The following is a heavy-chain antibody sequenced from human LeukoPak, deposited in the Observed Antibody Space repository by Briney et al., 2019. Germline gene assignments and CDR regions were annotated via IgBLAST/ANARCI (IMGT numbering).Heavy chain of an antibody. D-gene: IGHD4-17*01. V-gene: IGHV3-21*01. CDR3: ARLQRTVSVRSDAFDI. Sequence: PGGSLRFFCAASGFTFSSYTMNWVRQAPGKGLEWVSSISSSSNYIYYADSVKGRFTISRDNAKNSLYLQMNSLRAEDTAVYYCARLQRTVSVRSDAFDIWGQGTMVTVSS. CDR2: ISSSSNYI. CDR1: GFTFSSYT. J-gene: IGHJ3*02.